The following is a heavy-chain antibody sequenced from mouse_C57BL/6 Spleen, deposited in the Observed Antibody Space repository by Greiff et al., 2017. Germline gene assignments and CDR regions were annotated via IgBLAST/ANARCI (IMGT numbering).Heavy chain of an antibody. CDR2: ISYSGST. V-gene: IGHV3-1*01. J-gene: IGHJ3*01. CDR3: ARDSSFDSSGYWFAY. D-gene: IGHD3-2*02. CDR1: GYSITSGYD. Sequence: EVQLQQSGPGMVKPSQSLSLTCTVTGYSITSGYDWHWFRHFPGNKLEWMGYISYSGSTNYNPPLKSRISITHDTSKNHFFLKVKSVTTEDTATYYCARDSSFDSSGYWFAYWGQGTLVTVSA.